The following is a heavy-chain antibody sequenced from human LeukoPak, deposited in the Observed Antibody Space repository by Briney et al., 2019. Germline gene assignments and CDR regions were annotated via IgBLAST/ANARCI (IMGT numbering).Heavy chain of an antibody. J-gene: IGHJ4*02. Sequence: SETLSLTCTVSGGSISSYYWSWIRQPPGKGLEWIGYIYYSGSTNYNPSLKSRVTISVDTSKNRFSLKLSSVTAADTAVYYCASNYYGSGSLDYWGQGNLVTVSS. CDR2: IYYSGST. V-gene: IGHV4-59*08. D-gene: IGHD3-10*01. CDR1: GGSISSYY. CDR3: ASNYYGSGSLDY.